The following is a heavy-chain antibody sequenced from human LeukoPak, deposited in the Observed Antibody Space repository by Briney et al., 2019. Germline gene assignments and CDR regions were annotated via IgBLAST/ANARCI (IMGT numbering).Heavy chain of an antibody. J-gene: IGHJ6*03. D-gene: IGHD6-19*01. CDR1: GFTFDDYG. Sequence: GGSLRLSCAASGFTFDDYGMSWVRQAPGKGLEWVSSISSSSSYIYYADSVKGRFTISRDNSKNTLYLQMNSLRAEDTAVYYCARDRGVYIAVSYMDVWGKGTTVTVSS. CDR2: ISSSSSYI. V-gene: IGHV3-21*01. CDR3: ARDRGVYIAVSYMDV.